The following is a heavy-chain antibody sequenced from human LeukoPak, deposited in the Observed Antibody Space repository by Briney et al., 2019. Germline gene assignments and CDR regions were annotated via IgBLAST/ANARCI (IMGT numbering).Heavy chain of an antibody. Sequence: GGSLRLSCAASGFTFSSYSMNWVRQAPGKGLEWVSYISSSSSTIYYADSVKGRFTISRDNAKNSLYLQMNSLRAEDTALYYCAKTGIRHYDSSGYYSHWGQGTLVAVSS. J-gene: IGHJ4*02. CDR2: ISSSSSTI. D-gene: IGHD3-22*01. V-gene: IGHV3-48*04. CDR1: GFTFSSYS. CDR3: AKTGIRHYDSSGYYSH.